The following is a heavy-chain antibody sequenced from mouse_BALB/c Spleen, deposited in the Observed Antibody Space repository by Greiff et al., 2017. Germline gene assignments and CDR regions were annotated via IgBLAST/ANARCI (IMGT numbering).Heavy chain of an antibody. V-gene: IGHV5-12-2*01. D-gene: IGHD4-1*01. CDR1: GFTFSSYT. CDR2: ISNGGGST. Sequence: DVMLVESGGGLVQPGGSLKLSCAASGFTFSSYTMSWVRQTPEKRLEWVAYISNGGGSTYYPDTVKGRFTISRDNAKNTLYLQMSSLKSEDTAMYYCARLLTYAMDYWGQGTSVTVSS. J-gene: IGHJ4*01. CDR3: ARLLTYAMDY.